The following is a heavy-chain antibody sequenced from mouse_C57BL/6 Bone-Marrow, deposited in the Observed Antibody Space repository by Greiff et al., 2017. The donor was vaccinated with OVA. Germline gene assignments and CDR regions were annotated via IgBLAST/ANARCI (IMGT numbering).Heavy chain of an antibody. CDR2: IDPANGDT. CDR3: TSGTWGY. CDR1: GFNITDDY. V-gene: IGHV14-4*01. J-gene: IGHJ2*01. D-gene: IGHD4-1*01. Sequence: EVQLQQPGAELVRPGASVKLSCTASGFNITDDYMHWVKQRPEQGLEWIGWIDPANGDTEYASKFQGKATITVDTSSNTAYLQLSSLTAEDSAVYYSTSGTWGYWGQGTTLTVSS.